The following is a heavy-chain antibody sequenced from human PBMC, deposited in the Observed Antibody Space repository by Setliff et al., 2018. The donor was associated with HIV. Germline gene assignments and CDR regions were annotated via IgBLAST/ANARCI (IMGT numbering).Heavy chain of an antibody. CDR3: ARGLDIVVVVAATPGGSWFDP. D-gene: IGHD2-15*01. CDR1: GGSFTGYF. V-gene: IGHV4-34*01. Sequence: SETLSLTCAVYGGSFTGYFWSWIRQSPGKGLEWIGEINDSGDTNYNPSLKSRVTISVVTSKNQFSLKLSSVTAADTAVYYCARGLDIVVVVAATPGGSWFDPWGQGTLVTVSS. CDR2: INDSGDT. J-gene: IGHJ5*02.